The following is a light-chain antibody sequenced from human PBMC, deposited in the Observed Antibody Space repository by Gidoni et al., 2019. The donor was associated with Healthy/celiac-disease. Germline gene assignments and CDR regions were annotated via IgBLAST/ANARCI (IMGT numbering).Light chain of an antibody. J-gene: IGLJ1*01. CDR1: SSDVGGYNY. Sequence: QSALTQPASVSGSPGQSITISCPGTSSDVGGYNYVSWYHQHPGKAPKLIIYEVSHRPSGVSNRFSGSKSGNTASLTISGLQAEDEADYYCSSYTSSSTLDVFGTGTKVTVL. CDR3: SSYTSSSTLDV. V-gene: IGLV2-14*01. CDR2: EVS.